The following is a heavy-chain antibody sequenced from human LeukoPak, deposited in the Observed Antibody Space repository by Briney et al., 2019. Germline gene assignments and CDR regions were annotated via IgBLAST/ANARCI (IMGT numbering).Heavy chain of an antibody. CDR3: ALRSGPFDY. J-gene: IGHJ4*02. CDR2: INHSGST. CDR1: GGSFSGYY. D-gene: IGHD3-3*01. V-gene: IGHV4-34*01. Sequence: SETLSLTCAVCGGSFSGYYWSWIRQPPGKGLEWIGEINHSGSTNYNPSLKSRVTISVDTSKNQFSLKLSSVTAADTAVYYCALRSGPFDYWGQGTLVTVSS.